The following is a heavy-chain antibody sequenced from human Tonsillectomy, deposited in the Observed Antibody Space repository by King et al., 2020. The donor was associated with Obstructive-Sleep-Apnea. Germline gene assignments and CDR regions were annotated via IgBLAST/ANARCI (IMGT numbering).Heavy chain of an antibody. CDR1: GFTFSNYS. Sequence: DVQLVESGGGLVKPGGSLRLSCAASGFTFSNYSMNWVRQAPGKGLEWVSSISSKSSHTHYAESVKGRFAISRDNGKNSLYLQMNSLRGEDTAVYYCARDPNHYYGMDVWGQGTTVTVSS. J-gene: IGHJ6*02. CDR2: ISSKSSHT. V-gene: IGHV3-21*01. CDR3: ARDPNHYYGMDV.